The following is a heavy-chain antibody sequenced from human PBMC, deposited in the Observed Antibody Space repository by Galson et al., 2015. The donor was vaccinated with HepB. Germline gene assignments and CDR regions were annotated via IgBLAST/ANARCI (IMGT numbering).Heavy chain of an antibody. V-gene: IGHV3-23*01. CDR1: GFTFSSYA. CDR2: ISGSGGST. J-gene: IGHJ1*01. D-gene: IGHD3-3*01. CDR3: AKDSEYYDFWSGYYTPAVSSCFQH. Sequence: SLRLSCAASGFTFSSYAMSWVRQAPGKGLEWVSAISGSGGSTYYADSVKGRFTISRDNSENTLYLQMNSLRAEDTAVYYCAKDSEYYDFWSGYYTPAVSSCFQHWGQGTLVTVSS.